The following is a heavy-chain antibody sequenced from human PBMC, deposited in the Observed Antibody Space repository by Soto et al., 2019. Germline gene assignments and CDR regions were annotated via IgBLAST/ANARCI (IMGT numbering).Heavy chain of an antibody. Sequence: ASVKVSCKASGYTFTSYAMHCVRQAPGQRLEWMGWINAGNGNTKYSQKFQGRVTITRDTSASTAYMELSSLRSEDTAVYYCASRSSSAIYSSSWYLDYYYYYGMDVWGQGTTVTVSS. CDR3: ASRSSSAIYSSSWYLDYYYYYGMDV. V-gene: IGHV1-3*01. CDR1: GYTFTSYA. CDR2: INAGNGNT. D-gene: IGHD6-13*01. J-gene: IGHJ6*02.